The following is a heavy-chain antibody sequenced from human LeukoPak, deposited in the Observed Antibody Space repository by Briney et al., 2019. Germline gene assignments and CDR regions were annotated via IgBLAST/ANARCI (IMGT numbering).Heavy chain of an antibody. J-gene: IGHJ4*02. CDR2: IYENGGTT. CDR1: GFTFRSHA. V-gene: IGHV3-23*01. CDR3: AKDHREYSSSSVGYFDY. D-gene: IGHD6-13*01. Sequence: GGSLRLSCVGSGFTFRSHAMSWVRQAPEKGLEFVSGIYENGGTTYYADSVKGRFSISRDNSKNTLYLQMDSLRGEDTAVYYCAKDHREYSSSSVGYFDYWGQGTLVTVSS.